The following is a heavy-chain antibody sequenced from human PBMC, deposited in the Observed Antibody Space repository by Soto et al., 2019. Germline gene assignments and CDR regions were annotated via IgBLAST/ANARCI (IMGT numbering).Heavy chain of an antibody. CDR2: INHSGST. J-gene: IGHJ4*02. D-gene: IGHD7-27*01. CDR3: ARGWGRIFDY. CDR1: GGSFSGYY. V-gene: IGHV4-34*01. Sequence: QVQLQQWGAGLLKPSETLSLTCAVYGGSFSGYYWNWIRQPPGKGLEWIGEINHSGSTNYNPSLKNRLTLSVDPAKVQFSLLLGSVTAADSAVYYCARGWGRIFDYWGQGTLVTVSP.